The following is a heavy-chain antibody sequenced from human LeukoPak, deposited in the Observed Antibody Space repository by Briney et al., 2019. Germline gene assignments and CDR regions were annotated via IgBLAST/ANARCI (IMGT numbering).Heavy chain of an antibody. CDR3: ARAVVVAATVKWFDP. V-gene: IGHV4-59*01. Sequence: KPSETLSVTCTVSGASITSYYWTWIRQPPGKGLEWIGYIYYSGSTDYNPSLKSRVTMSVDTSKNHFSLKVSSVTAADTAVYYCARAVVVAATVKWFDPWGQGTLVTVSS. CDR1: GASITSYY. J-gene: IGHJ5*02. CDR2: IYYSGST. D-gene: IGHD2-15*01.